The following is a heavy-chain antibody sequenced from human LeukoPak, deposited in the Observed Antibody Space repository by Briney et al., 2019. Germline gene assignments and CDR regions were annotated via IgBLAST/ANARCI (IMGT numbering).Heavy chain of an antibody. CDR3: ARDTRTGATTKFDY. CDR2: ISSSSSTI. D-gene: IGHD5-12*01. V-gene: IGHV3-48*01. CDR1: GFTFSSYS. J-gene: IGHJ4*02. Sequence: GGSLRLSCAASGFTFSSYSMNWVRPAPGEGLGWVSYISSSSSTIYYADSVKGRFTISRDNAKNSLYLQMNSLRAEDTAVYYCARDTRTGATTKFDYWGQGTLVTVSS.